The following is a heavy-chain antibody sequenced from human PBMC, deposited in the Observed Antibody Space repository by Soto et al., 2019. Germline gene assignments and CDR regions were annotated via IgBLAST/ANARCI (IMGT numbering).Heavy chain of an antibody. CDR3: AREAFLRGFWSGYRPMDV. D-gene: IGHD3-3*01. CDR1: GFTFSSYW. J-gene: IGHJ6*02. CDR2: INSDGSST. V-gene: IGHV3-74*01. Sequence: HPGGSLRLSCAASGFTFSSYWMHWVRQAPGKGLVWVSRINSDGSSTSYADSVKGRFTISRDNAKNTLYLQMNSLRAEDTAVYYCAREAFLRGFWSGYRPMDVWGQGTTVTVSS.